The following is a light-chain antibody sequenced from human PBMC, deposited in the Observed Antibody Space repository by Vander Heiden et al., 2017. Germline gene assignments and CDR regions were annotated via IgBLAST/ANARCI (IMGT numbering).Light chain of an antibody. CDR2: EVS. CDR3: SSYTSRSTWV. J-gene: IGLJ3*02. Sequence: QSALTQPASVSGSPGQSITISCTGTSSDIGDYNYVSWYQQYPGKVPKRRSYEVSKRPSGVSNRCAGSKSGNTASLTISGLQAEDEADYYCSSYTSRSTWVFGGGTKLTVL. CDR1: SSDIGDYNY. V-gene: IGLV2-14*01.